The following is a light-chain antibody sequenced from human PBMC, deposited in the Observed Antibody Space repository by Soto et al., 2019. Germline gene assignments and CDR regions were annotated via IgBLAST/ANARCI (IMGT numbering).Light chain of an antibody. V-gene: IGLV1-40*01. CDR3: QSYDRSLSVV. CDR2: DNN. CDR1: SSNIGAGYD. Sequence: QSVLTQPPSVSGAPGQRVTNSCTGSSSNIGAGYDVHWYQQLPGTAPKLLIYDNNNRPSGVPGRFSGSKSGTSASLAITGLQAEDEADYYCQSYDRSLSVVFGGGTKVTVL. J-gene: IGLJ2*01.